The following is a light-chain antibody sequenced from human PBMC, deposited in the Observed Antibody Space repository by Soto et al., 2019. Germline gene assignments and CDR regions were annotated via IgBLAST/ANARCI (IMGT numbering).Light chain of an antibody. CDR3: QPYNSYSRT. CDR2: KAS. V-gene: IGKV1-5*03. Sequence: DIQMTQSPSTLSASVGDRVTITCRASQSIDSWLAWCQHKPGKAPKLLIFKASTLETGVPSRFSGSGSETEFTLTISSLQPDDSATYYCQPYNSYSRTFGQGTKVDIK. CDR1: QSIDSW. J-gene: IGKJ1*01.